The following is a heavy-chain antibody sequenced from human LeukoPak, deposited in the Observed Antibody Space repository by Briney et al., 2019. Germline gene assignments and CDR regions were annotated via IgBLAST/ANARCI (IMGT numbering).Heavy chain of an antibody. D-gene: IGHD6-19*01. J-gene: IGHJ6*02. CDR1: GGSFSGYY. CDR2: INHSGST. Sequence: SETQSLTCAVYGGSFSGYYWSWIRQPPGKGLEWIGEINHSGSTNYNPSLKSRVTISVDTSKNQFSLKLSSVTAADTAVYYCASGSSGWYRGYYYYGMDVWGQGTTVTVSS. CDR3: ASGSSGWYRGYYYYGMDV. V-gene: IGHV4-34*01.